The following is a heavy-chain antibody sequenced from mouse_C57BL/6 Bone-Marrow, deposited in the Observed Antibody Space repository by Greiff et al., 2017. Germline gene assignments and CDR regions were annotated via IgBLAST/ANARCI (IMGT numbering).Heavy chain of an antibody. D-gene: IGHD1-1*01. Sequence: VQLQQSGPELVKPGASVKISCKASGYSFTDYYMNWVKQSHGKSLEWIGDINPNNGGTSYNQKFKGKATLTVDKSSSTAYMELRSLTSEDSAVYYCARDPYYYGSSYGDFDYWGQGTTLTVSS. CDR1: GYSFTDYY. J-gene: IGHJ2*01. CDR2: INPNNGGT. V-gene: IGHV1-26*01. CDR3: ARDPYYYGSSYGDFDY.